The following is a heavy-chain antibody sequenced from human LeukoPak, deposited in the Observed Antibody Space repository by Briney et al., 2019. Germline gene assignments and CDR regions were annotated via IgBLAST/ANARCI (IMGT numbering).Heavy chain of an antibody. D-gene: IGHD6-19*01. CDR3: AKSGSRDWDYFEY. Sequence: PGGSLRLSCAASGFTFSSYAMNWVRQAPGKGLDWVSTISGDGGATHYADSVKGRFTISRANSKSTLFLQMNSLRAEDTAVYYCAKSGSRDWDYFEYWGQGTPVTASS. CDR1: GFTFSSYA. J-gene: IGHJ4*02. V-gene: IGHV3-23*01. CDR2: ISGDGGAT.